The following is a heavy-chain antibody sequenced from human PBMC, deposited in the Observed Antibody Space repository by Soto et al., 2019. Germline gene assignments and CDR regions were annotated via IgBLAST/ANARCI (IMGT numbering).Heavy chain of an antibody. CDR1: GSSISSYY. CDR2: IYYSGST. Sequence: SETLSLTCTVSGSSISSYYWSWIRQPPGKGLEWIGYIYYSGSTNYNPSLKSRVTISVDTSKNQFSLKLSSVTAADTAVYYCARTTIFGHYYYYYGMDVWGQGTTVTVSS. D-gene: IGHD3-3*01. J-gene: IGHJ6*02. CDR3: ARTTIFGHYYYYYGMDV. V-gene: IGHV4-59*01.